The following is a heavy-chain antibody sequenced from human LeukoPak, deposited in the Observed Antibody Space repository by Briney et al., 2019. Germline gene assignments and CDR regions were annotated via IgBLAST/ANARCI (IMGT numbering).Heavy chain of an antibody. D-gene: IGHD3-3*01. CDR2: IRSKAYGGTT. Sequence: GSLRLSCTASGFTFGDYAKSWVRQAPGKGQELVGFIRSKAYGGTTDYAAPVKGRFTISRDDSKSIAYLQMNSLKTEDTAVYYCTRFLEWLCALDYWGQGTLVTVSS. CDR1: GFTFGDYA. J-gene: IGHJ4*02. CDR3: TRFLEWLCALDY. V-gene: IGHV3-49*04.